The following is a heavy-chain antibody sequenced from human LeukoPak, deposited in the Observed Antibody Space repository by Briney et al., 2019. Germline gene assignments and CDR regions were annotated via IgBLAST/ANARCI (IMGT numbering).Heavy chain of an antibody. V-gene: IGHV1-18*01. Sequence: VASVKVSCKASGYTFTSYGISWVRQAPGQGLEWMGWMSAYNGKTNYAHSLQGRVTVTADTSTSTAYMELRSLRSEDTAVYYCAREVVGPTSRYFDYWGQGTLVTVSS. CDR1: GYTFTSYG. CDR2: MSAYNGKT. CDR3: AREVVGPTSRYFDY. D-gene: IGHD1-26*01. J-gene: IGHJ4*02.